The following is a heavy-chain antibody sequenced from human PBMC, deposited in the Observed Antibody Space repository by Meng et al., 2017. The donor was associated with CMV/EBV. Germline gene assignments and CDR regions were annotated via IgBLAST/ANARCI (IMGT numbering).Heavy chain of an antibody. CDR1: GFTFSSYA. Sequence: ETLSLTCAASGFTFSSYAMSWVRQAPGKGLECISGISGSGGSSNYVDSVKGRFTISRDNTKNTLYLQMNSLRAEDTAVYYCATRGYTGYGFWFDPWGRGTLVTVSS. D-gene: IGHD5-12*01. CDR3: ATRGYTGYGFWFDP. V-gene: IGHV3-23*01. CDR2: ISGSGGSS. J-gene: IGHJ5*02.